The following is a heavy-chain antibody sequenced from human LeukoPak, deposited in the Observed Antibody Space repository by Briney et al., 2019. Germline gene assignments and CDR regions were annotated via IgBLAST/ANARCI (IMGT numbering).Heavy chain of an antibody. CDR1: GFTFSNYA. J-gene: IGHJ4*02. Sequence: GGSLRLSCAASGFTFSNYAMHWVRQAPGKGLEWVSSISSSSSYTYYADSMRGRFTISRDSAQNSLYLQMNGLKAEDTAVYYCARDSGLLPIVTYYFDSWGQGTLVTVSS. CDR2: ISSSSSYT. CDR3: ARDSGLLPIVTYYFDS. V-gene: IGHV3-21*01. D-gene: IGHD3-22*01.